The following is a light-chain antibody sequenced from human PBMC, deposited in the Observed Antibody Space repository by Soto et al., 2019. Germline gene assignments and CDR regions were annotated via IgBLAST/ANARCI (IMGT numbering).Light chain of an antibody. Sequence: EIVLTQSPGTLSLSPGERATLSCRASQSVSSSYLAWYQQKPGQAPRLLIYGASSRATGIPGRFSGSGSGTDFTLTISRLEPEDFAVYYCQQHSNWPRTFGQGTKVEIK. CDR2: GAS. CDR3: QQHSNWPRT. V-gene: IGKV3D-20*02. J-gene: IGKJ1*01. CDR1: QSVSSSY.